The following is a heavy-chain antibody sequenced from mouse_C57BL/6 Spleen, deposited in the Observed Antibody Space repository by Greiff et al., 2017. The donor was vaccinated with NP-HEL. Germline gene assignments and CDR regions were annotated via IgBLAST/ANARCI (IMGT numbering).Heavy chain of an antibody. CDR2: IHPNSGST. Sequence: QVKLQQPGAELVKPGASVKLSCKASGYTFTSYWMHWVKQRPGQGLEWIGMIHPNSGSTNYNEKFKSKATLTVDKSSSTAYMQLSSLTSEDAAVYYCARAPYDYYFDDWGKGTTRTVSS. V-gene: IGHV1-64*01. CDR3: ARAPYDYYFDD. D-gene: IGHD2-4*01. J-gene: IGHJ2*01. CDR1: GYTFTSYW.